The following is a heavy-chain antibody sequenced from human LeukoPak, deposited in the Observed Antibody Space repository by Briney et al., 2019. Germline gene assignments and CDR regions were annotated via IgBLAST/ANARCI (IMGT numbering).Heavy chain of an antibody. V-gene: IGHV1-24*01. Sequence: GASVKVSCKVSGYTLTELSMHWVRQAPGKGLEWMGGFDPEDGETIYAQRFQGRVTMTTDTSTSTAYMELRSLRSDDTAVYYCARDWASGIVVVPAAMSSLDYWGQGTLVTVSS. CDR1: GYTLTELS. CDR3: ARDWASGIVVVPAAMSSLDY. CDR2: FDPEDGET. J-gene: IGHJ4*02. D-gene: IGHD2-2*01.